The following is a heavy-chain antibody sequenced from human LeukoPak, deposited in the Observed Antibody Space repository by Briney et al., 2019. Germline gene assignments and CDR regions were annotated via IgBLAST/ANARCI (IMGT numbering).Heavy chain of an antibody. V-gene: IGHV3-23*01. D-gene: IGHD4-17*01. CDR1: GFTFRSYG. CDR3: AKGTVTRAYYYFYMDV. CDR2: IGTGGGDT. Sequence: GGTLRLSCAASGFTFRSYGMSWVRQAPGKGLEWVAAIGTGGGDTYYADSVKGRFTISRDNSKNTLSVQMNSLRVDDTAVYYCAKGTVTRAYYYFYMDVWGKGTTVTIS. J-gene: IGHJ6*03.